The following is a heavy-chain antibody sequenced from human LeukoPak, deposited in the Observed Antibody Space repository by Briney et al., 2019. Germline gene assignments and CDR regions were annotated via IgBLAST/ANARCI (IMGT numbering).Heavy chain of an antibody. V-gene: IGHV4-59*01. D-gene: IGHD3-9*01. Sequence: SETLSLTCTVSGGSISSYYWSWIRQPPGKGLEWIGYIYYSGSTNYNPSLKSRVTISLDTSKNQFSLKLSSVTTADTAVYYCARMPDILTGLDSWGQGTLVTVSS. CDR1: GGSISSYY. CDR2: IYYSGST. J-gene: IGHJ4*02. CDR3: ARMPDILTGLDS.